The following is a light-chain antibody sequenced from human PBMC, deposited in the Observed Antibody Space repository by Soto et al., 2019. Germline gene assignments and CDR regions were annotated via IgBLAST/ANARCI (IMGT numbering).Light chain of an antibody. V-gene: IGLV2-11*01. CDR1: SNNY. CDR2: DVT. CDR3: CSYSGTYAELV. Sequence: QSALTQPRSVSGSPGQSVTISCTGISNNYVAWYQQHPGKVPKVIVYDVTLWPSGVSDRFSGARSGNTASLAISGLRAEDEDDYYCCSYSGTYAELVFGGGTKLTVL. J-gene: IGLJ2*01.